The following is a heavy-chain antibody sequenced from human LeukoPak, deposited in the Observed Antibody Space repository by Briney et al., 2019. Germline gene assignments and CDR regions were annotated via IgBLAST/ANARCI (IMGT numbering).Heavy chain of an antibody. J-gene: IGHJ4*02. V-gene: IGHV1-2*02. CDR2: INPNSGGT. CDR1: GYTFTGYF. Sequence: ASVKVSCKASGYTFTGYFIHWVRQAPGQGLEWMGWINPNSGGTNYAQKFQGRVTMTRDTSIITAYMELSSLRSEDTAVYYCARGTWDIVATLVIWGQGTLVTVSS. D-gene: IGHD5-12*01. CDR3: ARGTWDIVATLVI.